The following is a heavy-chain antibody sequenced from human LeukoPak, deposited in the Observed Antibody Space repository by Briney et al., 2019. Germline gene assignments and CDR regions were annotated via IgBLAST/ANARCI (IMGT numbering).Heavy chain of an antibody. J-gene: IGHJ4*02. V-gene: IGHV3-23*01. Sequence: PGGSLRLSCAASGFTFTTYAMSWVRQAPGKGLEWVSGISGSGGSPYYADSVKGRFTISRDNSKNTLYLQMISLRVEDTAVYYCVKDVFRYNVDIVLTIPDYWGQGTLVTVSS. CDR3: VKDVFRYNVDIVLTIPDY. CDR1: GFTFTTYA. CDR2: ISGSGGSP. D-gene: IGHD5-12*01.